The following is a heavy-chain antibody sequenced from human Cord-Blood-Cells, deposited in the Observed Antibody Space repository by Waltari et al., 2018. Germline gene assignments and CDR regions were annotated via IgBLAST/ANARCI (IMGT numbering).Heavy chain of an antibody. Sequence: QVQLVQSGAEVKKPGSSVKVSCKASGGTFSSYAISWVRQAPGQGLEWMGGIVPILGIANYAQNVQGRVTMTADKSTGTAYMELSSLRSEDTAVYYCARDRGGVDYWGQGTLVTVSS. CDR3: ARDRGGVDY. V-gene: IGHV1-69*10. CDR2: IVPILGIA. CDR1: GGTFSSYA. J-gene: IGHJ4*02. D-gene: IGHD2-15*01.